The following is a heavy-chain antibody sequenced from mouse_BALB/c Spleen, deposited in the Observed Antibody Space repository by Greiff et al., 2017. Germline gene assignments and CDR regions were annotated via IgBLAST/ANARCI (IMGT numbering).Heavy chain of an antibody. J-gene: IGHJ2*01. D-gene: IGHD2-4*01. CDR2: ISNGGGST. CDR3: ARHGGLRDYFDY. Sequence: EVQLQESGGGLVQPGGSLKLSCAASGFTFSSYTMSWVRQTPEKRLEWVAYISNGGGSTYYPDTVKGRFTISRDNAKNTLYLQMSSLKSEDTAMYYCARHGGLRDYFDYWGQGTTLTVSS. CDR1: GFTFSSYT. V-gene: IGHV5-12-2*01.